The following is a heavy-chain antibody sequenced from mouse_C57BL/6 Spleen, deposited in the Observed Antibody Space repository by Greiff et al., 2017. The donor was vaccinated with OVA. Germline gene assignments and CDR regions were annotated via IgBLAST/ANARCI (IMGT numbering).Heavy chain of an antibody. V-gene: IGHV3-6*01. CDR3: ARDDGGFAY. CDR2: ISYDGSN. CDR1: GYSITSGYY. J-gene: IGHJ3*01. Sequence: VQLKESGPGLVKPSQSLSLTCSVTGYSITSGYYWNWIRQFPGNKLEWMGYISYDGSNNYNPSLKNRLSITRDTSKNQFFLKLNSVTTEDTATYYCARDDGGFAYWGQGTLVTVSA.